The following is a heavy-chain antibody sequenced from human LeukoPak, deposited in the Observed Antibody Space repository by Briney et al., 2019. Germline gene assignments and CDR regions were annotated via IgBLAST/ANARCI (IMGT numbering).Heavy chain of an antibody. J-gene: IGHJ3*02. CDR1: GFTFSSYG. V-gene: IGHV3-30*02. D-gene: IGHD7-27*01. CDR3: ARSAQNWGWGAFDI. CDR2: IRYDGSNK. Sequence: GGSLRLSCAASGFTFSSYGMHWVRQAPGKGLEWVAFIRYDGSNKYYADSVKGRFTISRDNSKNTLYLQMNSLRAEDTAVYYCARSAQNWGWGAFDIWGQGTMVTVSS.